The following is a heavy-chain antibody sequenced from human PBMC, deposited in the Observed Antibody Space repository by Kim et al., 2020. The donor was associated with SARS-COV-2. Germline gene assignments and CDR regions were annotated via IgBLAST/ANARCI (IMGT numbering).Heavy chain of an antibody. D-gene: IGHD3-9*01. CDR1: GFTFSDYY. CDR2: ISSSSSYT. Sequence: GVSLRLSCAASGFTFSDYYMSWIRQAPGKGLEWVSYISSSSSYTNYADSVKGRFTISRDNAKNSLYLQMNSLRAEDTAVYYCARDTGLRYFDWLQDWYFDLWGRGTLVTVSS. V-gene: IGHV3-11*06. CDR3: ARDTGLRYFDWLQDWYFDL. J-gene: IGHJ2*01.